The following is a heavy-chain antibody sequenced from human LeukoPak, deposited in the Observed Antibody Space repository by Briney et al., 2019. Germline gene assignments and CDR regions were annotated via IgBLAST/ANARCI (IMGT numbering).Heavy chain of an antibody. Sequence: ASVKVSCKASGYTFTSYDINWVRQATGQGLEWMGWMNPNSGNTGYAQKLQGRVTMTTDTSTSTAYMELRSLRSDDTAVYYCARDHAYYYGSGSYSHFDYWGQGTLVTVSS. CDR3: ARDHAYYYGSGSYSHFDY. D-gene: IGHD3-10*01. V-gene: IGHV1-8*01. J-gene: IGHJ4*02. CDR2: MNPNSGNT. CDR1: GYTFTSYD.